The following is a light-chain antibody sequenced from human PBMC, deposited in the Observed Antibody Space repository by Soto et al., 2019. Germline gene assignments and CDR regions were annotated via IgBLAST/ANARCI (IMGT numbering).Light chain of an antibody. CDR2: DAS. CDR1: QSISSW. V-gene: IGKV1-5*01. CDR3: QQSDTYPLT. Sequence: SAXXXDRVTXXWGASQSISSWLAWYQKKKGKAPKLLIYDASSLRSGVPSRLRGSGYGTEFTITISSLQADDFATYYCQQSDTYPLTFGHGTRLEI. J-gene: IGKJ5*01.